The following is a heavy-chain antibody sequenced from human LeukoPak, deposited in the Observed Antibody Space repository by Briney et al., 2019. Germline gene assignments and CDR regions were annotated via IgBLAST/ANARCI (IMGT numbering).Heavy chain of an antibody. Sequence: GASVKVSCKASGYTFTSYGISWVRQAPGQGLEWMGWISAYNGNTNYVQKLQGRVTMTRDTSISTAYMELSRLRSDDTAVYYCARDGREDIVVVPAAFYYYYYGMDVWGQGTTVTVSS. D-gene: IGHD2-2*01. J-gene: IGHJ6*02. CDR2: ISAYNGNT. CDR3: ARDGREDIVVVPAAFYYYYYGMDV. V-gene: IGHV1-18*04. CDR1: GYTFTSYG.